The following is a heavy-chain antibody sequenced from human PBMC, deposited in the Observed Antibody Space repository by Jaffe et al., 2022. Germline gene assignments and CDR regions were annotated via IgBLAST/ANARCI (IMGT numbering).Heavy chain of an antibody. J-gene: IGHJ3*02. CDR3: ARSHRGGLGETPDAFDI. V-gene: IGHV3-48*03. CDR2: ISSSGSTI. Sequence: EVQLVESGGGLVQPGGSLRLSCAASGFTFSSYEMNWVRQAPGKGLEWVSYISSSGSTIYYADSVKGRFTISRDNAKNSLYLQMNSLRAEDTAVYYCARSHRGGLGETPDAFDIWGQGTMVTVSS. CDR1: GFTFSSYE. D-gene: IGHD3-16*01.